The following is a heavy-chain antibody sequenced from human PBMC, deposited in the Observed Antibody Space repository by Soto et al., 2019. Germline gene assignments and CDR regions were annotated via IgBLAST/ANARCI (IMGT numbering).Heavy chain of an antibody. CDR3: ARVLGARIAASNGFDP. D-gene: IGHD6-13*01. V-gene: IGHV4-34*01. CDR1: GGSFSDYY. J-gene: IGHJ5*02. Sequence: QVQLQQWGAGLLKPSETLSLTCAVSGGSFSDYYWSWIRQPPGKGLEWIGEINQSGSGNYNPSLKRRVTISLDRTKTQFSLRLSSVTAADTAVYFCARVLGARIAASNGFDPWGQGTLVTVSS. CDR2: INQSGSG.